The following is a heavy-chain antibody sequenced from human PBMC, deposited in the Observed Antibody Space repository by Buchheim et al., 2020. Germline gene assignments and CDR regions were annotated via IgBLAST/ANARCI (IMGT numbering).Heavy chain of an antibody. CDR3: VRFGIVPPIYYFDY. CDR2: IKEDGTEV. CDR1: GFTFSSYW. V-gene: IGHV3-7*01. D-gene: IGHD2/OR15-2a*01. J-gene: IGHJ4*02. Sequence: EVQLVESGGGLVQPGGSLRLSCAASGFTFSSYWMSWVRQAPGKGLEWVANIKEDGTEVHFVDSVKGRFFISRDNARTSLYLQLNSLRVEDSAMYYCVRFGIVPPIYYFDYWGQGT.